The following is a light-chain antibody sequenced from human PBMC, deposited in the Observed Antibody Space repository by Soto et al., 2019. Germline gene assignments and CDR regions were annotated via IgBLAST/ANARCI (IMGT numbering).Light chain of an antibody. V-gene: IGKV3-11*01. J-gene: IGKJ1*01. CDR3: QQRNSWPRT. Sequence: EIVLTQSPATLSLSPGERATVSCRASQSISSDLAWYQQKPGQAPRLLIYDASNSATGIPARFSGSGSGTDFTLTISSLEPEDFAVYYCQQRNSWPRTFGHGTKVEVK. CDR2: DAS. CDR1: QSISSD.